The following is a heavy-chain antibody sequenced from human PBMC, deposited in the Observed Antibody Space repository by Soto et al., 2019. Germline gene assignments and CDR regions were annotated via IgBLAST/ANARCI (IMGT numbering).Heavy chain of an antibody. CDR1: GFTFGDYA. Sequence: PGGSLRLSCTASGFTFGDYAMSWFRQAPGKGLEWVGFIRSKAYRGTTEYAASVKGRFTISRDDSKSIAYLQMNSLKTEDTAVYYCSRDPRWLQLRPYFDYWGQGTLVTVSS. J-gene: IGHJ4*02. V-gene: IGHV3-49*03. CDR3: SRDPRWLQLRPYFDY. D-gene: IGHD5-12*01. CDR2: IRSKAYRGTT.